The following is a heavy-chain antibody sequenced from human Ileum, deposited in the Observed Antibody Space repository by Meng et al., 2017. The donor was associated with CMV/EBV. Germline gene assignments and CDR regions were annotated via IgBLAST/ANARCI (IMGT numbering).Heavy chain of an antibody. CDR1: IRGGTCS. CDR3: ARHGSSTSSLVWSFFFDY. Sequence: IRGGTCSWAWIRQPPGKGLEWIGSIYYSGSPYYNPALRGRVTMSVDTSRSHFSLNVSSVTAADTAVYYCARHGSSTSSLVWSFFFDYWGQGTLVTVSS. CDR2: IYYSGSP. D-gene: IGHD2-2*01. J-gene: IGHJ4*02. V-gene: IGHV4-39*01.